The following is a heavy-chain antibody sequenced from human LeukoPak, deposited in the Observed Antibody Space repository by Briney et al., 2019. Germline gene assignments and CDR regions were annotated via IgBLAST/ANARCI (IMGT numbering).Heavy chain of an antibody. V-gene: IGHV4-59*01. Sequence: PSETLSLTCHVSGGSISSYHWSWIRQPPGKGLEWIGYIYYSGSTNYNPSLKSRVTISVDTSKNQFSLKLSSVTAADTAVYYCARSPGVRYYYYYYMDVWGKGTTVTISS. CDR2: IYYSGST. CDR3: ARSPGVRYYYYYYMDV. J-gene: IGHJ6*03. D-gene: IGHD1-14*01. CDR1: GGSISSYH.